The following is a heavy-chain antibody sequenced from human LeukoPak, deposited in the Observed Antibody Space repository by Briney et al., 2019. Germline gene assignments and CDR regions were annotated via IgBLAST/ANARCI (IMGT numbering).Heavy chain of an antibody. CDR2: MYPGDSDT. V-gene: IGHV5-51*01. Sequence: GESLKISCKASGYSFTNYWIGWVRQMPGKGLEWMGIMYPGDSDTRYSPSFQGQVTISVDESINTAYLQLRSLRASDTAMYYCAISGIAAAGTDYWGQGTLVTVSS. CDR1: GYSFTNYW. J-gene: IGHJ4*02. D-gene: IGHD6-13*01. CDR3: AISGIAAAGTDY.